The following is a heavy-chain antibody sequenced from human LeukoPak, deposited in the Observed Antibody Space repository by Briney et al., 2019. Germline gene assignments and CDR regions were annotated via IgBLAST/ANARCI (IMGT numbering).Heavy chain of an antibody. CDR2: IYTSGST. J-gene: IGHJ4*02. Sequence: SETLSLTCTVSGGSISSYYWSWIRQPAGKGLEWIGRIYTSGSTNYNPSLKSRVTMSVDTSKNQFSLKLSSVTAADTAVYYCARDYYGSGSHYPYFDYWGQGTLVTVSS. CDR3: ARDYYGSGSHYPYFDY. V-gene: IGHV4-4*07. D-gene: IGHD3-10*01. CDR1: GGSISSYY.